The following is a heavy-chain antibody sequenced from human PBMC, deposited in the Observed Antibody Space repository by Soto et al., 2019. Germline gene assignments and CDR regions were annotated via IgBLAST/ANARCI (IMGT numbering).Heavy chain of an antibody. V-gene: IGHV4-59*08. CDR3: AQAEDLYSSGWYYFDY. D-gene: IGHD6-19*01. CDR1: GGSISSYY. CDR2: IYYSGST. J-gene: IGHJ4*02. Sequence: SETLSLTCTVSGGSISSYYWSWIRQPPGKGLEWIGYIYYSGSTNYNPSLKSRVTISVDTSKNQFSLKLSSVTAADTAVYYCAQAEDLYSSGWYYFDYWGQGTLVTVSS.